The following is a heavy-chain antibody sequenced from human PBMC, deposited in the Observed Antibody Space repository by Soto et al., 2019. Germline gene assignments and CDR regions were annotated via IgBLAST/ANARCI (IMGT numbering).Heavy chain of an antibody. CDR1: GGTFSSYA. CDR3: ARAHSSSWSYFDY. CDR2: IIPIFGTA. J-gene: IGHJ4*02. D-gene: IGHD6-13*01. Sequence: SVKVSCKASGGTFSSYAISWVRQAPGQGLEWMGGIIPIFGTANYAQKFQGRVTITADESTSTAYMELSSLRSEDTAVYYCARAHSSSWSYFDYWGQGTLVTVSS. V-gene: IGHV1-69*13.